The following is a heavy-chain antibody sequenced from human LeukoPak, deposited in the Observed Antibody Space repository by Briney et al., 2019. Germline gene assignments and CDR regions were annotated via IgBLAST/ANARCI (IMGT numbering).Heavy chain of an antibody. CDR2: INHSGST. Sequence: SETLSLTCAVYGGSFSGYYWSWIRQPPGKGLEWIGEINHSGSTNYNPSLKSRVTISVDTSKNQFSLKLSSVTAADTAVYYCARGRPWYSNDAFDIWGQGTLVTVSS. D-gene: IGHD6-13*01. CDR3: ARGRPWYSNDAFDI. V-gene: IGHV4-34*01. CDR1: GGSFSGYY. J-gene: IGHJ3*02.